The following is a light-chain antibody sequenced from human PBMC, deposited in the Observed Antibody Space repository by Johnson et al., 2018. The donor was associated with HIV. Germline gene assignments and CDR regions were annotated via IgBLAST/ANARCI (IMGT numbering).Light chain of an antibody. V-gene: IGLV1-51*02. Sequence: QSILTQPPSVSAAPGQKVTISCSGSSSNIGNNYVSWYQQLPGTAPKLLIYENNKRPSGIPDRFSGSKSGTSATLGITGLQTGDEADYYCGTWDSSLSAEVFGTWTKFTVL. CDR1: SSNIGNNY. CDR2: ENN. CDR3: GTWDSSLSAEV. J-gene: IGLJ1*01.